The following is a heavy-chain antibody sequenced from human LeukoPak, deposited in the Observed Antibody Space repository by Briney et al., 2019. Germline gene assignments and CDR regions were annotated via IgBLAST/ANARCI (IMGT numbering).Heavy chain of an antibody. CDR1: GFTFSSHG. J-gene: IGHJ6*02. CDR2: ISYDGSNK. CDR3: AKDDCSSTSCYYYYYGMDV. D-gene: IGHD2-2*01. Sequence: PGGSLILSCAASGFTFSSHGMHWVRQAPGRGLEWVAVISYDGSNKYYADSVKGRFTISRDNSKNTLYLQMNSLRAEDTAVYYCAKDDCSSTSCYYYYYGMDVWGQGTTVTVSS. V-gene: IGHV3-30*18.